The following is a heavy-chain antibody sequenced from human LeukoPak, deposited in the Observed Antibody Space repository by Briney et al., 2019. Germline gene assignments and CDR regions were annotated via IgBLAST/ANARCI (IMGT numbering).Heavy chain of an antibody. CDR1: GGSFSGYY. V-gene: IGHV4-34*01. CDR3: ARGGATPMVLSY. Sequence: SETLSLTCAVYGGSFSGYYWSWIRQPPGKGLEWSGEINHSGRTNYNPSLKSRVTISADTSKTQYSLKLSSVTAADTAVYYCARGGATPMVLSYWGQGTLVTVSS. D-gene: IGHD5-18*01. CDR2: INHSGRT. J-gene: IGHJ4*02.